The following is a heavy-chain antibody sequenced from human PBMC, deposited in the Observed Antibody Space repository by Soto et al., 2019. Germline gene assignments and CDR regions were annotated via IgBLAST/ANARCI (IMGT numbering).Heavy chain of an antibody. D-gene: IGHD3-10*01. J-gene: IGHJ6*03. V-gene: IGHV1-3*01. CDR2: INAGNGNT. CDR3: ARGYYYGSGSPVVRDYYYYMDV. Sequence: QVQLVQSGAEVKKPGASVKVSCKASGYTFTSYAMHWVRQAPGQRLEWMGWINAGNGNTKYSQKFQGRVTITRDTSASTAYMELSSLRSEDTAVYYCARGYYYGSGSPVVRDYYYYMDVWGKGTTVTVSS. CDR1: GYTFTSYA.